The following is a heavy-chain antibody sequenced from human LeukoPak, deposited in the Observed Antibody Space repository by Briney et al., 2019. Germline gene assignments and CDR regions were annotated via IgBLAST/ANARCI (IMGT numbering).Heavy chain of an antibody. CDR2: ISSISITI. Sequence: GGSLRLSCAASGFTFSDYYMSWIRQAPGKGLEWVSYISSISITIHYADSVKGRFTISRENAKNSLYLQMNSLRAEDTAVYYCASDHPYSGSYYRPLYYYYMDVWGKGTTVTVS. CDR3: ASDHPYSGSYYRPLYYYYMDV. J-gene: IGHJ6*03. V-gene: IGHV3-11*01. CDR1: GFTFSDYY. D-gene: IGHD1-26*01.